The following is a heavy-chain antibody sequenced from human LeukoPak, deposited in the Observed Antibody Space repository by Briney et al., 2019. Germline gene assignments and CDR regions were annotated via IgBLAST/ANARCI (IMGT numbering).Heavy chain of an antibody. CDR2: INHSGST. D-gene: IGHD6-13*01. V-gene: IGHV4-34*01. J-gene: IGHJ4*02. CDR3: ARGEQAAAGTLAGAYYFDY. CDR1: GGSFSGYY. Sequence: SETLSLTCAVYGGSFSGYYWSWIRQPPGKGLEWIGEINHSGSTNYNPSLKSRVTISVDTSKNQFSLKLSSVTAADTAAYYCARGEQAAAGTLAGAYYFDYWGQGTLVTVSS.